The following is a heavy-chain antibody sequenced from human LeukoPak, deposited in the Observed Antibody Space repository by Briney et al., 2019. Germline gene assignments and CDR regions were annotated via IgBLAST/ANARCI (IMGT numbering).Heavy chain of an antibody. J-gene: IGHJ3*02. CDR2: ISYDGSNK. D-gene: IGHD3-10*01. CDR3: AKAGVSDAFDI. V-gene: IGHV3-30*18. CDR1: GFTFSSYG. Sequence: GGSLRLSCAASGFTFSSYGMHWVRQAPGKGLEWVAVISYDGSNKYYADSVKGRFTISRDNSKNTLYLQMNGLRAEDTAVYYFAKAGVSDAFDIWGQGTMVTVSS.